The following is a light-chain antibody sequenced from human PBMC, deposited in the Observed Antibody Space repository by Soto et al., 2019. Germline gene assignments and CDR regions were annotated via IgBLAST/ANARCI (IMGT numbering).Light chain of an antibody. CDR2: AAS. V-gene: IGKV1-39*01. CDR3: QQSITAPLT. J-gene: IGKJ4*01. CDR1: QTIRNY. Sequence: DIQMTQSPSSLSASVGDRVTITCRASQTIRNYLNWYQQKPGEAPKLLIYAASNLQSGVPSRFSGSVSGTDFTLTIRSLQPEESASYFCQQSITAPLTFGGGTKVDIK.